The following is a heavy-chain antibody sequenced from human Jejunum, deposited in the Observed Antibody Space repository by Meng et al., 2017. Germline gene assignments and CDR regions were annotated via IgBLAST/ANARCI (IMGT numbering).Heavy chain of an antibody. D-gene: IGHD5-18*01. CDR2: INHNGDT. CDR3: ARVQMVRLFDS. Sequence: QVQLQQWGAGLLKPSETLSLTCAVYGGSFSAYYWSWIRQPPGKGLEWIGEINHNGDTNYNPSLKSRVTISVDTPKNQFSLRLTSVTAADTAIYYCARVQMVRLFDSWGQRALVTVSS. V-gene: IGHV4-34*01. CDR1: GGSFSAYY. J-gene: IGHJ4*02.